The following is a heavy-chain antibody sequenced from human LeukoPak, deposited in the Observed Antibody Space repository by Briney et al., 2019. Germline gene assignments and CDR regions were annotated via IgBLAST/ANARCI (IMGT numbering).Heavy chain of an antibody. CDR2: ISSSSSYI. CDR1: GFTFSSYS. V-gene: IGHV3-21*01. D-gene: IGHD2-15*01. Sequence: GGSLRLSCAASGFTFSSYSMNWVRQAPGKGLEWVSSISSSSSYICYADSVKGRFTISRDNAKNSLYLQMNSLRAEDTAVYYCARDLPSTRLFDYWGQGTLVTVSS. J-gene: IGHJ4*02. CDR3: ARDLPSTRLFDY.